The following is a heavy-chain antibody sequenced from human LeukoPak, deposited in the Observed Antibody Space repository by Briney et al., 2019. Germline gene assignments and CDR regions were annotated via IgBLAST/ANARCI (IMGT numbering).Heavy chain of an antibody. V-gene: IGHV1-2*06. J-gene: IGHJ4*02. D-gene: IGHD3-22*01. Sequence: GASVKVSCKASGYTFTGYYKHWVRQAPGQGLEWMGRINPNSGGTNYAQKFQGRVTMARDTSISTAYMELSRLRSDDTAVYYCARGRNQLTHSDYSSGAQRIFDYWGQGTLVTVSS. CDR3: ARGRNQLTHSDYSSGAQRIFDY. CDR2: INPNSGGT. CDR1: GYTFTGYY.